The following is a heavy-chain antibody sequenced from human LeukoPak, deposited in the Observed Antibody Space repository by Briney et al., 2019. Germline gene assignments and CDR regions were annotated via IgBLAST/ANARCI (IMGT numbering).Heavy chain of an antibody. D-gene: IGHD3-10*01. Sequence: PSETLSLTCAVYGGSFSGYYWSWIRQPPGKGLEWIGEINHSGSTNYNPSLKSRVTISVDTSKNQFSPKLSSVTAADTAVYYCARDPWFGAPMPLPYFDYWGQGTLVTVSS. CDR2: INHSGST. CDR3: ARDPWFGAPMPLPYFDY. CDR1: GGSFSGYY. V-gene: IGHV4-34*01. J-gene: IGHJ4*02.